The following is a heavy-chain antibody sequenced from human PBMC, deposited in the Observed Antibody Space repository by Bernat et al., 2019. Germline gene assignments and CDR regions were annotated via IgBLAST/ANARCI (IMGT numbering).Heavy chain of an antibody. D-gene: IGHD3-10*01. J-gene: IGHJ3*01. CDR3: ARRLKLLSTGDAFDL. Sequence: QVQLQESGPGLVKPSETLSLTCTVSGGSISSFYWTWIRQPPGKGLEWIGYIYYSGSTNYNPSLKSRVTISVDTSKNQFSLKLSSVTAVDTAVYYCARRLKLLSTGDAFDLWGQGTMVTVSS. V-gene: IGHV4-59*08. CDR1: GGSISSFY. CDR2: IYYSGST.